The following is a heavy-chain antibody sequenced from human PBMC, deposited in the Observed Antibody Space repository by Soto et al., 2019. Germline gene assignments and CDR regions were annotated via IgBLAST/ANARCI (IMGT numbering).Heavy chain of an antibody. V-gene: IGHV3-23*01. CDR2: FGGRDFNT. Sequence: EVQLLESGGGLVQPGGSLRLSCAASGFTFRSYAMSWVRQAPVRGLEWVSTFGGRDFNTYYADSVKGRFTVSRDNDNSALFLQMNGLRAEDTAVYYCAQGPDPGAFDIWGQGTLVTVSS. J-gene: IGHJ3*02. D-gene: IGHD3-10*01. CDR3: AQGPDPGAFDI. CDR1: GFTFRSYA.